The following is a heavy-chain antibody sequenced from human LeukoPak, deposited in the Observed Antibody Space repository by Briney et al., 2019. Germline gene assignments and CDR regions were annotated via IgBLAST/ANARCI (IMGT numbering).Heavy chain of an antibody. V-gene: IGHV1-46*01. CDR1: GYTFTSYY. Sequence: ASVKVSCKASGYTFTSYYIHWVRQAPGQGLEWMGIINPSGGSTNFAQKFQGRVTMTTDTSTITVYMELSSLRSEDTAVYYCAGGSIGYCSSTSCFLEAFDIWGQGTMVTVSS. CDR3: AGGSIGYCSSTSCFLEAFDI. CDR2: INPSGGST. D-gene: IGHD2-2*01. J-gene: IGHJ3*02.